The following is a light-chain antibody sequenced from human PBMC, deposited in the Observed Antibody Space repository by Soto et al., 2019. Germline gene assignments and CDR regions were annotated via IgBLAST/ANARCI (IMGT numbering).Light chain of an antibody. Sequence: QSVLTQAPSVSGAPGQRVTISCTGSSSNIGASYDVHWYQQAPGTAPKLLIYGNNNRPSGVPDRFSGSKSGTSASLAITGLQAEDEADYYCQSFDSSLSGSGVFGGGTKLTVL. V-gene: IGLV1-40*01. CDR2: GNN. CDR1: SSNIGASYD. J-gene: IGLJ3*02. CDR3: QSFDSSLSGSGV.